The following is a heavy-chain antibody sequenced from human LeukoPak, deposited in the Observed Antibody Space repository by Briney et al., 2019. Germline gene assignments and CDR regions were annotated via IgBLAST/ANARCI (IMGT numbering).Heavy chain of an antibody. V-gene: IGHV5-51*01. CDR3: ASYDFWSGYSPPFNDAFDI. D-gene: IGHD3-3*01. Sequence: GESLKISCKGSGYSFTSYWIGWVRQMPGKGLEWMGIIYPGDSDTRYSPSFQGQVTISADKSISTAYLQWSSLKASDTATYYCASYDFWSGYSPPFNDAFDIWGQGTMVTVSS. CDR1: GYSFTSYW. CDR2: IYPGDSDT. J-gene: IGHJ3*02.